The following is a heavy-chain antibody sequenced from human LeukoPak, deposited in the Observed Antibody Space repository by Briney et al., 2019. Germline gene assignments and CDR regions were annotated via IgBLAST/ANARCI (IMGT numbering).Heavy chain of an antibody. CDR1: GYTFTSYD. J-gene: IGHJ2*01. D-gene: IGHD2-15*01. CDR2: MNPNSGNT. V-gene: IGHV1-8*01. CDR3: ASPNCSGGSCYSSYFDL. Sequence: GSVKVSCKASGYTFTSYDINWVRQATGQGLEWMGWMNPNSGNTGYAQKFQGRVTMTRNTSISTAYMELSSLRSEDTAVYYCASPNCSGGSCYSSYFDLWGRGTLVTVSS.